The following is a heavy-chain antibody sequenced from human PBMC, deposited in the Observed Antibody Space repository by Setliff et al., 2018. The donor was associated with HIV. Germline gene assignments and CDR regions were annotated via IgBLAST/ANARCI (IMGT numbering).Heavy chain of an antibody. V-gene: IGHV4-59*08. CDR1: GDSIMNYY. J-gene: IGHJ5*02. CDR3: ARHQKGYYGSGSYSA. Sequence: SETLSLTRNVSGDSIMNYYWSWIRQPPGKGLEWIGYIYYSGYTNERASYNPSLQSRVTISEDTSKNRVSLKLRSVTAADTAMYYCARHQKGYYGSGSYSAWGQGKLVTVSS. CDR2: IYYSGYTNERA. D-gene: IGHD3-10*01.